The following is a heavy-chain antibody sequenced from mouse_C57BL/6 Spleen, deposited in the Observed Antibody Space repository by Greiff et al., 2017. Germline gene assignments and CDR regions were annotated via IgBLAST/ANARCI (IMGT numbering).Heavy chain of an antibody. J-gene: IGHJ4*01. CDR3: ARGGTNWDYAMDY. V-gene: IGHV1-64*01. CDR2: IHPNSGST. CDR1: GYTFTSYW. D-gene: IGHD4-1*01. Sequence: VQLQQPGAELVKPGASVKLSCKASGYTFTSYWMHWVKQRPGQGLEWIGMIHPNSGSTNYNEKFKSKATLTVDKSSSTAYMQLSSLTSEDSAVYYCARGGTNWDYAMDYWGQGTSVTVSS.